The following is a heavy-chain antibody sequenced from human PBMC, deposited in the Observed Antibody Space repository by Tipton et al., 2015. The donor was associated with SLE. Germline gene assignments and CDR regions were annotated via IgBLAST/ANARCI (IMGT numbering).Heavy chain of an antibody. D-gene: IGHD6-19*01. J-gene: IGHJ6*02. CDR1: GFTVSSNY. CDR2: IYHSGST. Sequence: SLRLSCAASGFTVSSNYMSWVRQAPGKGLEWIGEIYHSGSTNYNPSLKSRLTISVDKSKNQFSLKLSSVTAADTAVYYCARHHGSGWLYGLDVWGQGTTVTVSS. CDR3: ARHHGSGWLYGLDV. V-gene: IGHV4-4*02.